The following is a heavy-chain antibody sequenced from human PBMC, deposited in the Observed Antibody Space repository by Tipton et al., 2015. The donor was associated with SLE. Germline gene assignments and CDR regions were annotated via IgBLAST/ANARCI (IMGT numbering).Heavy chain of an antibody. CDR1: GFTFSSYA. CDR3: AKDPRDGMDV. V-gene: IGHV3-30-3*01. Sequence: RSLRLSCAASGFTFSSYAMHWVRQAPGKGLEWVAVISYDGSNKYYADSVKGRFTISRDNSKNTLYLQMNSLRAEDTAVYYCAKDPRDGMDVWGQGTTVTVSS. CDR2: ISYDGSNK. J-gene: IGHJ6*02.